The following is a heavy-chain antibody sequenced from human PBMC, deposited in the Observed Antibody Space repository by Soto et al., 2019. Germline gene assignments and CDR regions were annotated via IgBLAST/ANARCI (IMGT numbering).Heavy chain of an antibody. CDR1: GFTFSSYG. V-gene: IGHV3-30*18. J-gene: IGHJ4*02. CDR2: ISYDGSNT. Sequence: GSLRLSCVASGFTFSSYGMHWVRQAPGKGLEWVSIISYDGSNTYYADSVKGRFTISRDNSKNTLYLQMNSLRAEDMSVYYCAKEGGLSGSYYISSSYYFDYWGQGT. D-gene: IGHD1-26*01. CDR3: AKEGGLSGSYYISSSYYFDY.